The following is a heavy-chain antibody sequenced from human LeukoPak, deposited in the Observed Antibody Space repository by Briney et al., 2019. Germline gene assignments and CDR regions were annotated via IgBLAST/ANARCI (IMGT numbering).Heavy chain of an antibody. D-gene: IGHD1-14*01. Sequence: PGGSLRLSCAASGFTFSSHWMSWVRQAPGKGLEWVANINQDGSEKYYVDSVKGRFTISRDNAENSLYLQMNSLRAEDTAVYYCARDHVEPGVILDYWGQGNLVTVSS. J-gene: IGHJ4*02. CDR1: GFTFSSHW. V-gene: IGHV3-7*05. CDR3: ARDHVEPGVILDY. CDR2: INQDGSEK.